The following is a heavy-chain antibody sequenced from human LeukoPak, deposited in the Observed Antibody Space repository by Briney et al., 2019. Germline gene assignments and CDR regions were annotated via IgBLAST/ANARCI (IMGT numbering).Heavy chain of an antibody. CDR3: AKGFLSSGIRGPRNHFDY. V-gene: IGHV3-30*18. CDR2: ISYDGGKK. CDR1: GFTFSSYG. Sequence: GGSLRLSCAASGFTFSSYGMHWVRQAPGKGLEWVAVISYDGGKKYYADSVKGRFTISRDNSKNTLYLQMNSLRAEDTAVYYCAKGFLSSGIRGPRNHFDYWGQGTLVTVSS. J-gene: IGHJ4*02. D-gene: IGHD3-10*01.